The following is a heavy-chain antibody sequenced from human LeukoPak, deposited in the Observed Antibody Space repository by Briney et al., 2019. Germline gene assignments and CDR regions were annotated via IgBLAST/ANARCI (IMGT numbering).Heavy chain of an antibody. CDR1: GFTFSSYW. V-gene: IGHV3-7*03. CDR2: IKQDGSEK. J-gene: IGHJ4*02. Sequence: PGGSLRLSCAASGFTFSSYWTSWVRQAPGKGLEWVANIKQDGSEKYYVDSVKGRFTISRDNAKNSLYLQMNSLRAEDTAVYYCARGDYWGQGTLVTVSS. CDR3: ARGDY.